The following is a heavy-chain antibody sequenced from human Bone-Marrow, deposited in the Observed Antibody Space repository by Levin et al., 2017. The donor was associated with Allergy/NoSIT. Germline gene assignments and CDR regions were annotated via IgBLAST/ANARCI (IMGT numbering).Heavy chain of an antibody. CDR1: GFPFHTSA. V-gene: IGHV3-23*01. J-gene: IGHJ4*02. D-gene: IGHD6-19*01. CDR2: ISGDADMT. CDR3: AKGSSGWFQETDS. Sequence: SCTASGFPFHTSAMTWVRQAPGQGLGWVSSISGDADMTSYADSVKGRFTASRDNSKNMLFLQMDNLRVEDTAVFYCAKGSSGWFQETDSWGQGTLVTVSS.